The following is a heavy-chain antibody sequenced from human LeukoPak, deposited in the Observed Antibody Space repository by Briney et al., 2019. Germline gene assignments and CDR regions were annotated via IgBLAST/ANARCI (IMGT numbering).Heavy chain of an antibody. CDR3: ARHPPHVVVTALRSFDI. V-gene: IGHV4-4*07. CDR1: GGSISSYY. Sequence: KPSETLSLTCTVSGGSISSYYWSWIRQPAGKGLEWIGRIYTSGSTNYNPSLKSRVTISVDTSKNHFSLKLSSVTAADTAVYYCARHPPHVVVTALRSFDIWGQGTMVTVSS. J-gene: IGHJ3*02. D-gene: IGHD2-21*02. CDR2: IYTSGST.